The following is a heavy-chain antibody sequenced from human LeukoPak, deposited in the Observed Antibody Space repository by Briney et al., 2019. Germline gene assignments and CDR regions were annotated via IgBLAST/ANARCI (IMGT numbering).Heavy chain of an antibody. CDR1: GSTFSSYA. D-gene: IGHD6-13*01. Sequence: ASVKVSCTASGSTFSSYAISWVRQAPGQGLEWMGGIIPIFGTANYAQKFQGRVTITADESTSTAYMELSSLRSEDTAVYYCAREGDSSSWYLFWGQGTLVTVSS. V-gene: IGHV1-69*13. J-gene: IGHJ4*02. CDR3: AREGDSSSWYLF. CDR2: IIPIFGTA.